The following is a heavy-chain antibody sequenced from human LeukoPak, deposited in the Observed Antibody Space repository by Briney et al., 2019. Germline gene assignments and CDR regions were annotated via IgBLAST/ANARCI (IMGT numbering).Heavy chain of an antibody. V-gene: IGHV3-73*01. CDR2: IRSKANSYAT. Sequence: GRSLRLSCAASGFTFSLYGIHWVRQASGKGLEWVGRIRSKANSYATAYAASVKGRFTISRDDSKNTAYLQMNSLKTEDTAVYYCTRGDCSGGSCYRDPYGMDVWGQGTTVTVSS. J-gene: IGHJ6*02. CDR1: GFTFSLYG. CDR3: TRGDCSGGSCYRDPYGMDV. D-gene: IGHD2-15*01.